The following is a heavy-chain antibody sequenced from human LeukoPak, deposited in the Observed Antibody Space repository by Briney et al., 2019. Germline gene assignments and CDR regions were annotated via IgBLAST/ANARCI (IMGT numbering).Heavy chain of an antibody. Sequence: SETLSLTCTVSGDSDSSHIYYWGWIRQPPGKGLEWIGSLHYPGTTYYNPSLKSRVTISADTSKNHFSLRLTSVNVADTATYYCAAHGGAAENWFDPWGQGTLVTVSS. D-gene: IGHD2-15*01. CDR3: AAHGGAAENWFDP. CDR2: LHYPGTT. V-gene: IGHV4-39*02. CDR1: GDSDSSHIYY. J-gene: IGHJ5*02.